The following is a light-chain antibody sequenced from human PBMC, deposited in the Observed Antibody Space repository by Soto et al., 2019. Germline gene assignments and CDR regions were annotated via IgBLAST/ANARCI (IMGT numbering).Light chain of an antibody. Sequence: EIVRTQSPATLSVSPGERDTLSGRASQSGSSNLAWYQQKAGQAPRLIIYGASTRATGIPARFSGSGSGTEFTLTIGRLQSEDFSVYYCQQYNNWPRTCGQGTKLEIK. V-gene: IGKV3-15*01. J-gene: IGKJ2*01. CDR1: QSGSSN. CDR2: GAS. CDR3: QQYNNWPRT.